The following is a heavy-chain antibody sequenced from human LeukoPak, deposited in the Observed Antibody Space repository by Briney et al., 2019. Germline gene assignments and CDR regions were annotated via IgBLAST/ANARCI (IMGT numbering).Heavy chain of an antibody. CDR3: ARMLWFGELLPGDY. V-gene: IGHV1-2*02. J-gene: IGHJ4*02. CDR1: GYSFTAYY. CDR2: INPNSGGT. D-gene: IGHD3-10*01. Sequence: ASVKVSCKASGYSFTAYYMHWVRQAPGQGLEWMGWINPNSGGTNYAQKFQGRVTMTRDTSISTAYMELSRLRSDDTAVYYCARMLWFGELLPGDYWGQGTLVTVSS.